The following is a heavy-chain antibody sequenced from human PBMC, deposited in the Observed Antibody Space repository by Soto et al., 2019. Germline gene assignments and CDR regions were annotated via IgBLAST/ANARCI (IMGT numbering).Heavy chain of an antibody. CDR3: ARVVCSGGSCYRGRWFDP. Sequence: SETLSLTCAVSGGSISSGGYSWSWIRQPPGKGLEWIGYIYHSGSTYYNPSLKSRVTISVDRSKNQFSLKLSSVTAADTAVYYCARVVCSGGSCYRGRWFDPWGQGTLVTVS. J-gene: IGHJ5*02. CDR2: IYHSGST. D-gene: IGHD2-15*01. CDR1: GGSISSGGYS. V-gene: IGHV4-30-2*01.